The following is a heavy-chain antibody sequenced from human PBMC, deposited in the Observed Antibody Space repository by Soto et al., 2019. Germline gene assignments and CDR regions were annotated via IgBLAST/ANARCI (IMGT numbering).Heavy chain of an antibody. Sequence: GAPAKVSCKASGYSFTSNASHWVRQAPGQRLEWMGWINAGNGNTKYSQKFQGRVIITRDTSAGTAYMELRSLRSEDTAVYYCATPIVAFYWGQGTLVTVSS. J-gene: IGHJ4*02. CDR3: ATPIVAFY. CDR2: INAGNGNT. V-gene: IGHV1-3*01. CDR1: GYSFTSNA. D-gene: IGHD5-12*01.